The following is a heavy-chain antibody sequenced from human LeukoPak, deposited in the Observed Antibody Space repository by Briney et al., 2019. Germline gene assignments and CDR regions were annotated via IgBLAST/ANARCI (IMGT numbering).Heavy chain of an antibody. D-gene: IGHD4-17*01. J-gene: IGHJ5*02. Sequence: GGSLRLSCAASGFTFSSYGMHWVRQAPGKGLEWVAFIRYDGSNKYYADSVKGRFTISRDNAKNTLYLQMNSLRAEDTAVYYCARGGDAYGDYLPGFDPWGQGTLVTVSS. CDR3: ARGGDAYGDYLPGFDP. CDR1: GFTFSSYG. CDR2: IRYDGSNK. V-gene: IGHV3-30*02.